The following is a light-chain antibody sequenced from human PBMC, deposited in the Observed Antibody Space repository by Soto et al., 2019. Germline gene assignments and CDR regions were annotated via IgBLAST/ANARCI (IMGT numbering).Light chain of an antibody. CDR3: QQLVSYPQ. J-gene: IGKJ4*02. V-gene: IGKV1-9*01. Sequence: DIQLTQSPSFLSASIGVRVTITCRASQVIGIYLAWYQQKPGKAPNLLISAASTLQSGVPSRFSGSGSGTEFTLTISSLQPEDFATYYCQQLVSYPQFGGGTKVEIK. CDR1: QVIGIY. CDR2: AAS.